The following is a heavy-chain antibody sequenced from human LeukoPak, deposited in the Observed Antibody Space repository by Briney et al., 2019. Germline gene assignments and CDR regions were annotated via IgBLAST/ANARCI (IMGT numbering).Heavy chain of an antibody. CDR2: INDSGGRT. Sequence: GVSLRLSCAVSVITLSNYGMSWVRQSPGKGREWVAGINDSGGRTNYADSGKCRFTISRDNPTNTLYLQMNSLRAEDTAVYFCAKRGVVIRVILVGFHKEAYYFASWGQGALVTVSS. J-gene: IGHJ4*02. V-gene: IGHV3-23*01. CDR3: AKRGVVIRVILVGFHKEAYYFAS. CDR1: VITLSNYG. D-gene: IGHD3-22*01.